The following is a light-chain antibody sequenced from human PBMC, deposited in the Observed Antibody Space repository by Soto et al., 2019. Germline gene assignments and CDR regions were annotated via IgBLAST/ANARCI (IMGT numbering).Light chain of an antibody. V-gene: IGKV3-20*01. CDR2: DAS. CDR3: QQYGSSPLT. Sequence: EIVLTQSPGTLSLSPGERATLSCRASQSVSSSYLAWYQQKPGQAPRLLIYDASSRATGIPDRFSGSGSGRDFTLTISRLEPEDFAVYYCQQYGSSPLTFGPGTKVDIK. J-gene: IGKJ3*01. CDR1: QSVSSSY.